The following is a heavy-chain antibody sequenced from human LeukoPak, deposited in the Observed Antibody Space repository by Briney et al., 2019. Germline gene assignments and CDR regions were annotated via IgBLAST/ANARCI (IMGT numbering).Heavy chain of an antibody. CDR2: ISAYNGNT. D-gene: IGHD3-10*01. CDR1: GYTFTSYG. CDR3: AGATLSRFGELLDY. Sequence: ASVKVSCKASGYTFTSYGISWVRQAPGQGLEWMGGISAYNGNTNYAQKLQGRVTMTTDTSTSTAYMELRSLRSDDTAVYYCAGATLSRFGELLDYWGQGTLVTVSS. J-gene: IGHJ4*02. V-gene: IGHV1-18*01.